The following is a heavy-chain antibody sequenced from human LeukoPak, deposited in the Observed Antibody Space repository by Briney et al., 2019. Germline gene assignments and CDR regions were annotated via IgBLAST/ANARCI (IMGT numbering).Heavy chain of an antibody. D-gene: IGHD3-22*01. V-gene: IGHV3-23*01. CDR2: ISGSGGST. CDR1: GFTFSSYA. CDR3: AKDTLPSFYYGSSGYSSFDY. Sequence: GGSLRLSCAASGFTFSSYAMSWVRQAPGKGLEWVSAISGSGGSTYYADSVKGRFTISRDNSKNTLYLQMNSLRAEDTAVYYCAKDTLPSFYYGSSGYSSFDYWGQGTLVTVSS. J-gene: IGHJ4*02.